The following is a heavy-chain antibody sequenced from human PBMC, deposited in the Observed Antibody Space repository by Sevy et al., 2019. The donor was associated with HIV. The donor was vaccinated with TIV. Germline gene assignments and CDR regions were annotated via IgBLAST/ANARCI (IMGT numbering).Heavy chain of an antibody. J-gene: IGHJ6*02. Sequence: GGSLRLSCAVSGFTFNTYNMNWVRQAPGKGLEWVSYISYTGTTRYYADSVRGRFTISRDNAKNTLYLQMNSLGDEDTAVYYCASSDSASRFGYYYFAMDCWGQGTSVTVSS. CDR3: ASSDSASRFGYYYFAMDC. CDR1: GFTFNTYN. V-gene: IGHV3-48*02. D-gene: IGHD3-22*01. CDR2: ISYTGTTR.